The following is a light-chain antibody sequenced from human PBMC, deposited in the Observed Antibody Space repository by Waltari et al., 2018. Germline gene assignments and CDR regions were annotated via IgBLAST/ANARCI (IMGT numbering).Light chain of an antibody. CDR1: QNVGTW. CDR3: QQYSGFST. Sequence: DIQMTQSPSTLSASVGARVTIACRASQNVGTWLAWYQQKPGKAPKLLIYMASSLESGGPSRFSGSGSGTEFTLTISSLQPDDFATYSCQQYSGFSTFGQGTKV. J-gene: IGKJ2*01. V-gene: IGKV1-5*03. CDR2: MAS.